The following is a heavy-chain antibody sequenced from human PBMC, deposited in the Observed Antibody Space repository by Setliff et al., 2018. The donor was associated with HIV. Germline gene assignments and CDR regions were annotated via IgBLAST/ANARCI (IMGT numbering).Heavy chain of an antibody. V-gene: IGHV5-51*01. J-gene: IGHJ1*01. CDR3: ATSDYGGNSGHFQL. CDR2: VYPGDSET. CDR1: GYNFGSYW. D-gene: IGHD4-17*01. Sequence: PGESLKISCKGSGYNFGSYWIGWVRQVPGKGLEWMGIVYPGDSETIYSPSFQGQVTISADKSISTAYLRWSSLKASDTAMYYCATSDYGGNSGHFQLWGQGTLVTVSS.